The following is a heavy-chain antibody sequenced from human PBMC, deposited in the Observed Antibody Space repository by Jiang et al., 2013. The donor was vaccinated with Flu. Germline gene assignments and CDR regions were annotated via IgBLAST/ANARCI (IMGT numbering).Heavy chain of an antibody. CDR3: ARNLRAGDYEYYFDN. Sequence: GPGLVKPSETLSLTCTVSGNSISSSDDYWGWIRQPPGKGLEWIGSIYYTGITYNNPSLKSRVTISLDTSKNQFSLKLTSVTAADTAVYYCARNLRAGDYEYYFDNWGQGTLVTVSS. V-gene: IGHV4-39*07. D-gene: IGHD4-17*01. CDR1: GNSISSSDDY. CDR2: IYYTGIT. J-gene: IGHJ4*02.